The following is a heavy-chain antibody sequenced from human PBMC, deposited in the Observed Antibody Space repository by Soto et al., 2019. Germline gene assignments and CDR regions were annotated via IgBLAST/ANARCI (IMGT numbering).Heavy chain of an antibody. CDR3: AKLRGENWSSHHIQFDAFEI. D-gene: IGHD1-1*01. Sequence: EVQLLESGGGLVQPGGSLRLSCAASGFTFSNYAMSWVRQAPGKGLEWVSVISGSGANIYYADSVKGRFTISRDNSRNTLYLQMNSLRAEDTALYYCAKLRGENWSSHHIQFDAFEIWGQGTMVTVSS. V-gene: IGHV3-23*01. CDR2: ISGSGANI. J-gene: IGHJ3*02. CDR1: GFTFSNYA.